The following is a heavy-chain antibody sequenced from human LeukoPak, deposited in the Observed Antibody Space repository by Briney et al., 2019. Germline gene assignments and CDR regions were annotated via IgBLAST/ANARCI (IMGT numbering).Heavy chain of an antibody. D-gene: IGHD6-19*01. CDR2: ISGSGGST. CDR1: GFTFSSYA. Sequence: GGSLRLSCAASGFTFSSYAMSWVRQAPGKGLEWVSAISGSGGSTYYADSVKGRFTISRDNSKNTLYLQMNSLRAEDTAVYYCAKSINSYSSGWDYFDYWGQGTLVTVSS. CDR3: AKSINSYSSGWDYFDY. J-gene: IGHJ4*02. V-gene: IGHV3-23*01.